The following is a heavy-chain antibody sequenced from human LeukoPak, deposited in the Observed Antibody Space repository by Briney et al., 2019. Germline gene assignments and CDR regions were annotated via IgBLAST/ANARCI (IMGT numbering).Heavy chain of an antibody. CDR1: GYSISSGYY. Sequence: SETLSLTCTVSGYSISSGYYWGWIRQPPGKGLEWIGSIYHSGSTYYNPSLKSRVTISVDTSKNQFSLKLSSVTAADTAVYYCARGQGVLWFGELPIKNWFDPWGQGTLVTVSS. J-gene: IGHJ5*02. CDR2: IYHSGST. V-gene: IGHV4-38-2*02. D-gene: IGHD3-10*01. CDR3: ARGQGVLWFGELPIKNWFDP.